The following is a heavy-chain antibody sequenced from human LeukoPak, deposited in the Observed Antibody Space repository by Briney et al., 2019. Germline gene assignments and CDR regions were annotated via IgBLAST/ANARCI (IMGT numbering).Heavy chain of an antibody. CDR3: ASSRDTAMVNAHYFDY. Sequence: ASVKVSCKASGYTFTSYGISWVRQAPGQGLEWMGWISAYNGNTNYAQKLQGRVTMTTDTSTSTAYMELSSLRSEDTAVYYCASSRDTAMVNAHYFDYWGQGMLATVSS. CDR2: ISAYNGNT. J-gene: IGHJ4*02. V-gene: IGHV1-18*01. D-gene: IGHD5-18*01. CDR1: GYTFTSYG.